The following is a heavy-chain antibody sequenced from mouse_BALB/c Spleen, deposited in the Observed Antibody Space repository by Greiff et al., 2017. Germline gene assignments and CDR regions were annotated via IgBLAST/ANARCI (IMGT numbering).Heavy chain of an antibody. J-gene: IGHJ2*01. Sequence: EVKVVESGGGLVKPGGSLKLSYAASGFTFSDYYMYWVRQTPEKRLEWVATISDGGSYTYYPDSVKGRFTISRDNAKNNLYLQMSSLKSEDTAMYYCARVRDSSFDYWGQGTTLTVSS. V-gene: IGHV5-4*02. CDR3: ARVRDSSFDY. CDR1: GFTFSDYY. CDR2: ISDGGSYT.